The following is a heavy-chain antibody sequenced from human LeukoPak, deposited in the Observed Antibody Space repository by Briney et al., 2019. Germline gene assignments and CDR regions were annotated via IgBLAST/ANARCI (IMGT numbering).Heavy chain of an antibody. D-gene: IGHD5-12*01. V-gene: IGHV3-48*01. CDR1: GFTFSSYS. J-gene: IGHJ4*02. Sequence: PGGSLRLSCAASGFTFSSYSMNWVRQAPGKGLEGVSYISSSSSTIYYADSVKGRFTISRDNAKNSLYLQMNSLRAEDTAVYYCAREWAIVALDYWGQGTLVTVSS. CDR2: ISSSSSTI. CDR3: AREWAIVALDY.